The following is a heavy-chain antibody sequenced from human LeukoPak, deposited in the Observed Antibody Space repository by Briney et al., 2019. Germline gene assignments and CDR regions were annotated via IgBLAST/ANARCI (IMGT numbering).Heavy chain of an antibody. V-gene: IGHV1-69*04. CDR3: ARDGDYGGVY. Sequence: SVKVSCKASGGTLSSYAISWVRQAPGQGLEWMGRIIPILGIANYAQKFQGIVTITADKSTSTAYMELSSLRSEDTAVYYCARDGDYGGVYWGQGTLVTVSS. CDR2: IIPILGIA. D-gene: IGHD4-23*01. J-gene: IGHJ4*02. CDR1: GGTLSSYA.